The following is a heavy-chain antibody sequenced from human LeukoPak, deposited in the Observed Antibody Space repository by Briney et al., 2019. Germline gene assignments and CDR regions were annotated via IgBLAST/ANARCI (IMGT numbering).Heavy chain of an antibody. Sequence: PSETLSLTCTVSGGSISSYYWSWTRQPPGKGLEWIGYIYYSGSTNYNPSLKSRVTISVDTSKNQFSLKLSSVTAADTAVYYCARGYCSSTSCYRINWFDPWGQGTLVTVSS. V-gene: IGHV4-59*01. CDR1: GGSISSYY. CDR2: IYYSGST. J-gene: IGHJ5*02. D-gene: IGHD2-2*02. CDR3: ARGYCSSTSCYRINWFDP.